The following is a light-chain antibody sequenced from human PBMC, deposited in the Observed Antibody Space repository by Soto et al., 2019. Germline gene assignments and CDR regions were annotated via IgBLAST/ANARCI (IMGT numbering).Light chain of an antibody. CDR3: SSYTSTNTVV. CDR1: SSDIGGYNF. J-gene: IGLJ2*01. CDR2: DVT. Sequence: QSALIQPASVSGSPGQSITISCTGTSSDIGGYNFVSWYQQHPGITPKLMFYDVTNRPSGVSDRVSGSKSGNTASLTISGLQTEDEAVYYCSSYTSTNTVVVGGGTKLTVL. V-gene: IGLV2-14*03.